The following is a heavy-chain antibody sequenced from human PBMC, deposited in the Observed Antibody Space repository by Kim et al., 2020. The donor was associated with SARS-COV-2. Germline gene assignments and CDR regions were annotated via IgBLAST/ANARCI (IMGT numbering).Heavy chain of an antibody. J-gene: IGHJ3*02. CDR2: IYYSGST. V-gene: IGHV4-59*13. Sequence: SETLSLTCTVSGGSISSYYWSWIRQPPGKGLEWIGYIYYSGSTNYNPSLKSRVTISVDTSKNQFSLKLSSVTAADTAVYYCATLRYSSGWYAFDIWGQGTMVTVSS. CDR3: ATLRYSSGWYAFDI. CDR1: GGSISSYY. D-gene: IGHD6-19*01.